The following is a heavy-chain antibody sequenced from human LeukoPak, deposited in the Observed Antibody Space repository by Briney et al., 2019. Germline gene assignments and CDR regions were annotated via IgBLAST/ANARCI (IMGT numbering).Heavy chain of an antibody. CDR2: IYYSGST. CDR3: ARAPTTLFDY. V-gene: IGHV4-59*01. Sequence: SETLSLTCTVSGGSISSYYWSWIRQPPGKGLEWIGYIYYSGSTNYNPSLKSRVTISVDTSKNQFSLKLSSVSAADTAVYYCARAPTTLFDYWGQGTLVTVSS. CDR1: GGSISSYY. J-gene: IGHJ4*02. D-gene: IGHD5-12*01.